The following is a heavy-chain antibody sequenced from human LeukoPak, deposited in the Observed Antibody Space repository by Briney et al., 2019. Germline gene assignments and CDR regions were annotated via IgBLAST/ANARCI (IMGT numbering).Heavy chain of an antibody. Sequence: ASVKVSCKASGYTFTSYGISWVRQAPGQGLEWMGWISAYNGNTNYAQKLQGRVTMTTDTSTSTAYMELRSLRSDDTAVYCCARDQYRFGELSPYYYGMDVWGQGTTVTVSS. CDR1: GYTFTSYG. CDR3: ARDQYRFGELSPYYYGMDV. D-gene: IGHD3-10*01. V-gene: IGHV1-18*01. J-gene: IGHJ6*02. CDR2: ISAYNGNT.